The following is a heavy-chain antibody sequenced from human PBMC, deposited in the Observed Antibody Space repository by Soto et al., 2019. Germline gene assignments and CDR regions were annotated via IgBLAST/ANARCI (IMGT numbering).Heavy chain of an antibody. CDR1: GYTFTDSH. CDR3: AADRVVATITGNYYYGMDV. Sequence: ASVKVSCKASGYTFTDSHIHWVRQASGQGLEWLGWISTYNGNTKYEQKFQGRVTMTTDTPTSTAYMELSSLRSEDTAVYYCAADRVVATITGNYYYGMDVWGQGTTVTVSS. J-gene: IGHJ6*02. V-gene: IGHV1-18*04. CDR2: ISTYNGNT. D-gene: IGHD5-12*01.